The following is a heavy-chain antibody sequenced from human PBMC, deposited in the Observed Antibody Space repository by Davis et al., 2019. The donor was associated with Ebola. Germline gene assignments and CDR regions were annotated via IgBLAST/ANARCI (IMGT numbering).Heavy chain of an antibody. CDR3: GVVVVPAAKPPYYYYYGMDV. CDR2: IIPIFGTA. J-gene: IGHJ6*02. D-gene: IGHD2-2*01. Sequence: AASVKVSCKASGGTFSSYAISWVRQAPGQGLEWMGGIIPIFGTANYAQKFQGRVTITADKSTSTAYMELSSLRSEDTAVYYCGVVVVPAAKPPYYYYYGMDVWGQGTTVTVSS. CDR1: GGTFSSYA. V-gene: IGHV1-69*06.